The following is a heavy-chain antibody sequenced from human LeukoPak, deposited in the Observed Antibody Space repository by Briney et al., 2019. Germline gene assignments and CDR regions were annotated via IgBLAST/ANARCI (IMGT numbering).Heavy chain of an antibody. J-gene: IGHJ5*02. CDR1: GGAISSGGYY. Sequence: SQTLSLTCTVSGGAISSGGYYGSWIRQPPGEGLGWIGYIYHSGSTYYNPSLKSRVTIPVDRSKNQFSLKLSSVTAADTAVYYCARDQGSGWYGPWFDPWGQGTLVTVSS. D-gene: IGHD6-19*01. V-gene: IGHV4-30-2*01. CDR3: ARDQGSGWYGPWFDP. CDR2: IYHSGST.